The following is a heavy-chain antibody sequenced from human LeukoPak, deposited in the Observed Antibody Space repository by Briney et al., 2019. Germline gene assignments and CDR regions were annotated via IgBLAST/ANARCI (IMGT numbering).Heavy chain of an antibody. CDR2: ISSNGGST. J-gene: IGHJ4*02. V-gene: IGHV3-64*01. CDR1: GFTFSSYA. CDR3: ARESSGYDSSGYYTDY. D-gene: IGHD3-22*01. Sequence: HPGGSLRLSCAASGFTFSSYAMHWVRQAPGKGLEYVSAISSNGGSTYYANSVKGRFTISRDNSKNTLYLQMGSLRAEDMAVYYCARESSGYDSSGYYTDYWGQGTLVTVSS.